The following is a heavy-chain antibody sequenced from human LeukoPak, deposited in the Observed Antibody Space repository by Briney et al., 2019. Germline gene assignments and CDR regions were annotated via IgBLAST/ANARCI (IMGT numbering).Heavy chain of an antibody. D-gene: IGHD2-15*01. Sequence: SETLSLTCTVSGGSISSSSYYWGWIRQPPGKGLEWIGRIYTSGSTTYNPSLKSRVTMSVDTSKNQFSLKLSSVTAADTAVYYCARGLGYCSGGSCLAFDYWGQGTLVTVSS. CDR1: GGSISSSSYY. J-gene: IGHJ4*02. V-gene: IGHV4-39*07. CDR3: ARGLGYCSGGSCLAFDY. CDR2: IYTSGST.